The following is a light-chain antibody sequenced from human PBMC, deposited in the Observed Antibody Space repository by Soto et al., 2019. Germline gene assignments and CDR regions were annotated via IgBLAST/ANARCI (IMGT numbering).Light chain of an antibody. CDR1: QSISSY. CDR3: QQTYETPIT. Sequence: DIQMTQSPSSLSASVGDRVTITCRASQSISSYLNWYQQKPGKAPKLLIYAASNLQSGVPSRFSGSGSGTDFTLTISSLQPEDFATYYCQQTYETPITFGQGTRLEIK. V-gene: IGKV1-39*01. CDR2: AAS. J-gene: IGKJ5*01.